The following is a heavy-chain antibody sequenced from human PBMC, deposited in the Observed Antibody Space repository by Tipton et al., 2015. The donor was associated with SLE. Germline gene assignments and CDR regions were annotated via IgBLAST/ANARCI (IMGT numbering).Heavy chain of an antibody. Sequence: TLSLTCTVSGYSISSGYYWGWIRQPPGKGLEWIGSIYHSGSTYYNPSLKSRVTISVDTSKNQFSLKLSSVTAADTAVYYCARGACSSTSCHYYYYYMDVWGKGTTVTVSS. CDR2: IYHSGST. J-gene: IGHJ6*03. D-gene: IGHD2-2*01. CDR3: ARGACSSTSCHYYYYYMDV. CDR1: GYSISSGYY. V-gene: IGHV4-38-2*02.